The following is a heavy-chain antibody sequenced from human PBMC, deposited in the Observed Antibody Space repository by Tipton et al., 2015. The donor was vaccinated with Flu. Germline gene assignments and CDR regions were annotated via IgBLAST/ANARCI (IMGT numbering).Heavy chain of an antibody. CDR3: ARGRVTPIEHAFDI. D-gene: IGHD2-21*02. J-gene: IGHJ3*02. Sequence: TLSLTCTVSGGSISSYYWSWIRQPPGKGLEWIGYIYYSGSTNYNPSLKSRVTISVDTSKNQFSLKLSSVTAADTAVYYCARGRVTPIEHAFDIWGQGTMVTVSS. V-gene: IGHV4-59*01. CDR2: IYYSGST. CDR1: GGSISSYY.